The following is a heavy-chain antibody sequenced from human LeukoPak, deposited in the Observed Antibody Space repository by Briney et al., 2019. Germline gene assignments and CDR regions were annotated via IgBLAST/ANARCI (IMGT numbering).Heavy chain of an antibody. J-gene: IGHJ1*01. V-gene: IGHV3-9*01. D-gene: IGHD3-22*01. CDR3: AKDSVLYYYDSSGYGSPGYFQH. CDR1: GFTFDDYA. CDR2: ISWNSGSI. Sequence: GGSLRLSCAASGFTFDDYAMHWVRQAPGKGLEWVSGISWNSGSIGYADSVKGRFTISRDNAKNSLYLQMNSLRAEDTALYYCAKDSVLYYYDSSGYGSPGYFQHWGQGTLVTVSS.